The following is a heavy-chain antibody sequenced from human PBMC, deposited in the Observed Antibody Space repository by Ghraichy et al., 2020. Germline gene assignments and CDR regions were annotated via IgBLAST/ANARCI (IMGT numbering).Heavy chain of an antibody. J-gene: IGHJ4*02. CDR3: SERGGGH. CDR2: VYYSRTT. V-gene: IGHV4-59*08. CDR1: GVSISRHY. Sequence: SETLSLTCTVSGVSISRHYWSWIRQPPGKGLEYIASVYYSRTTYYNPSLNSRATISIDTSKSQFSLKLSSVTAADTAVYYCSERGGGHWGQGAQVTVSS. D-gene: IGHD2-15*01.